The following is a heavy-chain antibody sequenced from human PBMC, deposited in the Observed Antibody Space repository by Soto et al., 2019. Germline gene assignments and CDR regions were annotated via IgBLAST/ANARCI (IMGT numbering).Heavy chain of an antibody. D-gene: IGHD3-22*01. CDR3: ARDFDSSGYALDSLDY. CDR2: ISAYNGNT. Sequence: ASVKVSCKASGYTFTSYGISWVRQAPGQGLEWMGWISAYNGNTNYAQKLQGRVTMTTDTSTSTAYMELRSLRSDDTAVYYCARDFDSSGYALDSLDYWGQGTLVTVSS. J-gene: IGHJ4*02. V-gene: IGHV1-18*04. CDR1: GYTFTSYG.